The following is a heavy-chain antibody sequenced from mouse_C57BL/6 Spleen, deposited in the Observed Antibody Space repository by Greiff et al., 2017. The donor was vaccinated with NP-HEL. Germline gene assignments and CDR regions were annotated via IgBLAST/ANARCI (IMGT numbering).Heavy chain of an antibody. V-gene: IGHV1-52*01. J-gene: IGHJ1*03. Sequence: QVQLQQPGAELVRPGSSVKLSCKASGYTFTSYWMHWVKQRPIQGLEWIGNIDPSDSETHYNQKFKDKATLTVDKSSSTAYMQLSSLTSEDSAVYYCASLSYGSIRYFDVWGTGTTVTVSS. CDR2: IDPSDSET. CDR1: GYTFTSYW. CDR3: ASLSYGSIRYFDV. D-gene: IGHD1-1*01.